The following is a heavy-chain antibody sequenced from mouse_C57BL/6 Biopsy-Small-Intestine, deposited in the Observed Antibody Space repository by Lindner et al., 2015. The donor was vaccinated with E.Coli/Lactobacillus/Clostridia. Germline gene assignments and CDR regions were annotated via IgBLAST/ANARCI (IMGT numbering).Heavy chain of an antibody. J-gene: IGHJ3*01. CDR3: ARTWPFAY. CDR1: GFTFSTYG. Sequence: VQLQESGGDLVKPGGSLKLSCAASGFTFSTYGMSWVRQTPDKRLEWVATISSGGSYTYYPDSVKGRFTISRDNAKNTLFLQMTSLRSEDTAMYYCARTWPFAYWGQGTLVTVSA. V-gene: IGHV5-6*01. CDR2: ISSGGSYT.